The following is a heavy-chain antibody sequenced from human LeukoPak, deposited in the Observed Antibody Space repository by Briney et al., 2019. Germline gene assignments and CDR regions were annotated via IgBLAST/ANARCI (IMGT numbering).Heavy chain of an antibody. Sequence: ASVKVSCKASGYTFTSYAMHWVRQAPGQRLEWMGWINAGNGNTKYSQKFQGRVTITRDTSASTAYMELSSLRSEDTAVYYCAGGDCSSTSCYGDFDYWGQGNLVTVSS. CDR2: INAGNGNT. CDR3: AGGDCSSTSCYGDFDY. D-gene: IGHD2-2*01. J-gene: IGHJ4*02. CDR1: GYTFTSYA. V-gene: IGHV1-3*01.